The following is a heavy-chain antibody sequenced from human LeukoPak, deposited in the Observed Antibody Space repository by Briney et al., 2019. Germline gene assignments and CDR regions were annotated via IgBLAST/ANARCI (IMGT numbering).Heavy chain of an antibody. D-gene: IGHD3-22*01. V-gene: IGHV3-48*01. J-gene: IGHJ1*01. CDR2: ISGTGSST. Sequence: GGSLRLSCAASGFTFSTYNMNWVRQAPGKGLEWVSSISGTGSSTYYTDSVKGRFTISRDNAKNSLYLQMNSLRAEDTAVYYCARGAYYYDSSGRIEYFQHWGQGTLVTVSS. CDR1: GFTFSTYN. CDR3: ARGAYYYDSSGRIEYFQH.